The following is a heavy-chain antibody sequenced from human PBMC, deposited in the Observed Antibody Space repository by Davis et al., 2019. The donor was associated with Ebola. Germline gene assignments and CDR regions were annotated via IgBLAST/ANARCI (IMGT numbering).Heavy chain of an antibody. CDR3: ARDLRYDSSGYDYYFYMDV. D-gene: IGHD3-22*01. V-gene: IGHV4-34*01. Sequence: PSETLSLTCAVYDGSFSAYYWSWIRQPPGKGLEWIGEINHSGSTNYNPSLLSRVTISVDTSKNQFSLNLYSVTAADTAVYYCARDLRYDSSGYDYYFYMDVWGKGTTVTVSS. CDR1: DGSFSAYY. CDR2: INHSGST. J-gene: IGHJ6*03.